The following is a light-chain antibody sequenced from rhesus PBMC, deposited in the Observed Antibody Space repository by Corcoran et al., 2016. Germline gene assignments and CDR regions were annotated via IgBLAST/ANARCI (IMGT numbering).Light chain of an antibody. V-gene: IGLV3-44*01. CDR1: NIGSED. CDR3: QVWDISSGHYI. J-gene: IGLJ1*01. Sequence: SYDLTQPPSVSVSPGQTARSTSGGDNIGSEDGHWYHQKPPQAPVLVIYSDSDRPSGIPERFSGSKSGNTATLTISGVEAGDEADYYCQVWDISSGHYIFGAGTRLTVL. CDR2: SDS.